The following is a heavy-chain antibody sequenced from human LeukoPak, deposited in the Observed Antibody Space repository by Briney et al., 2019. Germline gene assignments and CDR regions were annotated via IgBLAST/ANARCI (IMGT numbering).Heavy chain of an antibody. Sequence: ASVKVSCKASGGTFSSYAISWVRQAPGQGLEWMGGIIPIFGTANYAQKFQGRVTITTDESTSTAYMELSSLRSEDTAVYYCASSGIIYGYYYYYMDVWGKGTTVTVSS. CDR2: IIPIFGTA. V-gene: IGHV1-69*05. J-gene: IGHJ6*03. D-gene: IGHD1-14*01. CDR3: ASSGIIYGYYYYYMDV. CDR1: GGTFSSYA.